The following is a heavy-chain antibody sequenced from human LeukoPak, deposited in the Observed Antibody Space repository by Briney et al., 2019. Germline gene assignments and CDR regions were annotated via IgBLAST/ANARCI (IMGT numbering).Heavy chain of an antibody. D-gene: IGHD3/OR15-3a*01. V-gene: IGHV3-30*04. Sequence: GGSLRLSCAASGFTFSSYAMHWVRQAPGKGLEWVAVISYDGSNKYYADSVKGRFTISRDNAKNSLYLQMNSLRDEDTAVYYCARDGLDYWGQGTLVTVSS. CDR1: GFTFSSYA. CDR3: ARDGLDY. J-gene: IGHJ4*02. CDR2: ISYDGSNK.